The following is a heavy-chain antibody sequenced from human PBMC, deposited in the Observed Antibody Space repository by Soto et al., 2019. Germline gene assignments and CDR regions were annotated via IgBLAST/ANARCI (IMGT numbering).Heavy chain of an antibody. CDR1: GYTFIRYG. CDR2: ISTYNGNT. CDR3: ARDDYGSGRISDAFDI. V-gene: IGHV1-18*01. D-gene: IGHD3-10*01. Sequence: QVQLVQSGAEVKKPGASVKVSCKASGYTFIRYGISWVRQAPGQGLEWMGWISTYNGNTNYAQKLQGRVTMTTDTSTSTAYMELRSLRSDETAVYFCARDDYGSGRISDAFDIWGQGTMVTVSS. J-gene: IGHJ3*02.